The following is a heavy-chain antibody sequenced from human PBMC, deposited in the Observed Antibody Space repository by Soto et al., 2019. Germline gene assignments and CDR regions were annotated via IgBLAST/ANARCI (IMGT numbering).Heavy chain of an antibody. D-gene: IGHD5-18*01. J-gene: IGHJ6*02. CDR2: IRGSANAI. CDR3: ARALTAERYFGMDV. CDR1: GFTLSDFY. Sequence: GGSLRLSCVVSGFTLSDFYMTWIRQAPGKGLEWIAFIRGSANAIKYADSVKGRFTISWDSAKKSLSLQMNSLRAEDTAIYYCARALTAERYFGMDVWGQGTTVTFSS. V-gene: IGHV3-11*01.